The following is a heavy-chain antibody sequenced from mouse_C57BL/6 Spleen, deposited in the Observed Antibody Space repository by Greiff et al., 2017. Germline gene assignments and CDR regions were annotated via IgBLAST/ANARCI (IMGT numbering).Heavy chain of an antibody. CDR1: GYTFTDHT. CDR2: IYPRDGST. D-gene: IGHD2-3*01. J-gene: IGHJ4*01. Sequence: QVQLKESDAELVKPGASVKISCKVSGYTFTDHTIHWMKQRPEQGLEWIGYIYPRDGSTKYNEKFKGKATLTADKSSSTAYMQLNSLTSEDSAVYFCARGGWLLRGYYYAMDYWGQGTSVTVSS. CDR3: ARGGWLLRGYYYAMDY. V-gene: IGHV1-78*01.